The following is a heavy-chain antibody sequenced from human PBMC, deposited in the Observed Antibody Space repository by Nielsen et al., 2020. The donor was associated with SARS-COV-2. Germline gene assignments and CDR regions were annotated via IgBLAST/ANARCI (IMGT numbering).Heavy chain of an antibody. CDR2: INSDGSST. J-gene: IGHJ5*02. V-gene: IGHV3-74*01. CDR3: ASAYSSSWYWFDP. CDR1: GFTFSSYW. Sequence: GESLKISCAASGFTFSSYWMHWVRQAPGKGLVWVSRINSDGSSTSYADSVKGRFTISRDNAKNTLYLQMNSLRAEDTAVYYCASAYSSSWYWFDPWGQGTLVTVSS. D-gene: IGHD6-13*01.